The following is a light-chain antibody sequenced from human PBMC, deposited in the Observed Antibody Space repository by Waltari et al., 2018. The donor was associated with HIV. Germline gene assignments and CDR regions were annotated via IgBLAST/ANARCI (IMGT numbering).Light chain of an antibody. V-gene: IGKV1-13*02. Sequence: AIQLTQSPSSLSASVGDRVTIPCRASQGISIALAWYQQKAGKAPKLLIYDGSSLESGVPSRFSGTGSGTDFTLIISSLQPEDFATYYCQQFKSYPHTFGGGTKVEIK. J-gene: IGKJ4*01. CDR3: QQFKSYPHT. CDR1: QGISIA. CDR2: DGS.